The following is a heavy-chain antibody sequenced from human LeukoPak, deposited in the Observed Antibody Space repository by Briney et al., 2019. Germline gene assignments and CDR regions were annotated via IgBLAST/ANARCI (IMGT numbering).Heavy chain of an antibody. CDR1: GFTFSSYE. Sequence: GGSLRLSCAASGFTFSSYEMNWVRQAPGKGLEWVPYISSSGSTIYYADSVKGRFTISRDNAKNSLYLQMNSLRAEDTAVYYCASSSELTGDYWGQGTLVTVSS. CDR3: ASSSELTGDY. D-gene: IGHD7-27*01. V-gene: IGHV3-48*03. J-gene: IGHJ4*02. CDR2: ISSSGSTI.